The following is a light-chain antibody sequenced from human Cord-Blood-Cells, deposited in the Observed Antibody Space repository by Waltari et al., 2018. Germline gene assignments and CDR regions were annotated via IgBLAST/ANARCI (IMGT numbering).Light chain of an antibody. Sequence: QSVLTQPPSVSGAPGQRVTISCTGSSSTIGAGYDVHWYQQLPGTAPKLLIYGNSNRPSGGPDRFSGSKSGTSASLAITGLQAEDEADYYCQSYDSSLSGWVFGGGTKLTVL. CDR2: GNS. V-gene: IGLV1-40*01. J-gene: IGLJ3*02. CDR1: SSTIGAGYD. CDR3: QSYDSSLSGWV.